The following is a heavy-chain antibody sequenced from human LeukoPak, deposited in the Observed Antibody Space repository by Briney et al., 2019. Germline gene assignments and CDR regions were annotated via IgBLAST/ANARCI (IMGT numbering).Heavy chain of an antibody. D-gene: IGHD3-10*01. CDR3: ARAHGGAMVRGVPDY. CDR2: INAGNGNT. CDR1: GYTFTSYA. J-gene: IGHJ4*02. V-gene: IGHV1-3*01. Sequence: ASVKVSCKASGYTFTSYAMHWVRQAPGQRLEWMGWINAGNGNTKYSQEFQGRVTITRDTSASTAYMELSRLRSDDTAVYYCARAHGGAMVRGVPDYWGQGTLVTVSS.